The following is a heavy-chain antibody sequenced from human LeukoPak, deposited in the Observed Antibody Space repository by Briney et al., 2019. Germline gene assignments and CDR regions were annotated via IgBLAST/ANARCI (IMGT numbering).Heavy chain of an antibody. CDR3: ARADMDGSGSYVDY. Sequence: SETLSLTCTVSGYSISSGYYWGWIRQPPGKGLEWIGSIYHSGSTYYNPSLKSRVTISVDTSKNQFSLKLSSVTAADTAVYYCARADMDGSGSYVDYWGQGTLVTVSS. V-gene: IGHV4-38-2*02. D-gene: IGHD3-10*01. J-gene: IGHJ4*02. CDR2: IYHSGST. CDR1: GYSISSGYY.